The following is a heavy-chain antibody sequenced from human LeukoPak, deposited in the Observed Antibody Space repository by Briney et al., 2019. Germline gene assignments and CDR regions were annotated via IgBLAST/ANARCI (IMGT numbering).Heavy chain of an antibody. Sequence: PGGFLRLSCAASGFTFSSYWMSWVRQAPGKGLEWVANIKQDGSEKYYVDSVKGRFTISRDNAKNSLYLQMNSLRAEDTAVYYCARVGGVERELLRNDAFDIWGQGTMVTVSS. CDR1: GFTFSSYW. V-gene: IGHV3-7*01. J-gene: IGHJ3*02. D-gene: IGHD1-26*01. CDR2: IKQDGSEK. CDR3: ARVGGVERELLRNDAFDI.